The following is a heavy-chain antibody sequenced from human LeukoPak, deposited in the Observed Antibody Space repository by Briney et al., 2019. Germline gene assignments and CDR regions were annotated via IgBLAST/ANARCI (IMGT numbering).Heavy chain of an antibody. CDR1: GFTFSSYA. Sequence: GGSLRLSCAAPGFTFSSYAMSWVRQAPGKGLEWVSAISGSGGSTYYADSVKGRFTISRDNSKNTLYLQMNSLRAEDTAVYYCAKGARFLEWLLSHFDYWGQGTLVTVSS. CDR3: AKGARFLEWLLSHFDY. V-gene: IGHV3-23*01. D-gene: IGHD3-3*01. J-gene: IGHJ4*02. CDR2: ISGSGGST.